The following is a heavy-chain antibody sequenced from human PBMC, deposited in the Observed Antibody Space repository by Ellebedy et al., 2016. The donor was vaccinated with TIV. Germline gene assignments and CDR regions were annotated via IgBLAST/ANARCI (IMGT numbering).Heavy chain of an antibody. Sequence: GESLKISCAASGFTFADFAMHWVRQVPGKGLELVSVITRDGTSTYYADSVKGRFTISRDNSKNSLYLQMNSLRSEDTAFYYCAKDQIGATSRDPFYGMDVWGPGTTVTVSS. J-gene: IGHJ6*02. CDR3: AKDQIGATSRDPFYGMDV. CDR2: ITRDGTST. D-gene: IGHD1-26*01. V-gene: IGHV3-43*02. CDR1: GFTFADFA.